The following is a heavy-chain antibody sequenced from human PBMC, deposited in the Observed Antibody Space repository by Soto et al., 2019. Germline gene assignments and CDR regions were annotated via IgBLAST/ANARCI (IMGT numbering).Heavy chain of an antibody. Sequence: EVLLVESVGGLVKPGVSLRLSCAASGFTFSSYSMMWVRQARGKGLEWVSLLSSSSSYIYFADSLKGRFTISRDNAKNSLYLQMNSLRAEDTAVYYCARVGYSSGWLPDYWGQGALVTVAS. J-gene: IGHJ4*02. V-gene: IGHV3-21*01. CDR2: LSSSSSYI. CDR3: ARVGYSSGWLPDY. CDR1: GFTFSSYS. D-gene: IGHD6-19*01.